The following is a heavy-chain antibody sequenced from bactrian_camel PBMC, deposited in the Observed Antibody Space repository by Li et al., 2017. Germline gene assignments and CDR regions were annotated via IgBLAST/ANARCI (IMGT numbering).Heavy chain of an antibody. D-gene: IGHD1*01. CDR1: GHSRGSNC. Sequence: QLVESGGGSVQTGGSLRLSCVVSGHSRGSNCVGWYRLPPGRAPAEREGVASIEPDDSTSYADSVKGRFTIIKDPPKKTLYLQMNGLKPEDTGMYICAAGCGPWLVRQVRREYNFWGQGTQVTV. V-gene: IGHV3S53*01. CDR2: IEPDDST. J-gene: IGHJ4*01. CDR3: AAGCGPWLVRQVRREYNF.